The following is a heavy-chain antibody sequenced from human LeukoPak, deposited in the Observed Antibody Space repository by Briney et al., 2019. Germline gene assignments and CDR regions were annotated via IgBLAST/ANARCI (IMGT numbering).Heavy chain of an antibody. CDR1: GYTFTSYY. Sequence: ASVKVSCKASGYTFTSYYMHWVRQAPGQGLEWMGIINPSGGSTSYAQKFQGRVTMTRDTSTSTVYIELSSLRSEDTAVYYCARGDYYDFWSGYNWFDPWGQGTLVTVSS. V-gene: IGHV1-46*01. J-gene: IGHJ5*02. CDR2: INPSGGST. D-gene: IGHD3-3*01. CDR3: ARGDYYDFWSGYNWFDP.